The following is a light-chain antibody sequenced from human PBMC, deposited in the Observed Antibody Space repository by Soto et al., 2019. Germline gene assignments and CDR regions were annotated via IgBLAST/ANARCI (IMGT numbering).Light chain of an antibody. CDR1: NIESKS. V-gene: IGLV3-21*02. CDR3: QSYDSSLSVVV. CDR2: DDT. J-gene: IGLJ2*01. Sequence: SYELTQPPSVSVAPGQTARITCEGTNIESKSVHWYRQKSGQAPVLAVYDDTDRPSGIPERFSGSNSGNTATLTITGLQAEDEASYYCQSYDSSLSVVVFGGGTKLTVL.